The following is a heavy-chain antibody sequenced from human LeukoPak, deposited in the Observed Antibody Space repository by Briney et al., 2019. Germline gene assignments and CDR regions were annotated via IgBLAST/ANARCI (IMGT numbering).Heavy chain of an antibody. CDR1: GFTFINYG. CDR2: ITGSGGST. Sequence: GRSLRLSCAASGFTFINYGMNWVRQAPGKGLEWVSGITGSGGSTYYADSVKGRFTISRDNSKNTVYLQINSLTAEDTAVYFCGRDSRWAQPDYWGQGTLVTVSS. J-gene: IGHJ4*02. CDR3: GRDSRWAQPDY. V-gene: IGHV3-23*01. D-gene: IGHD5-24*01.